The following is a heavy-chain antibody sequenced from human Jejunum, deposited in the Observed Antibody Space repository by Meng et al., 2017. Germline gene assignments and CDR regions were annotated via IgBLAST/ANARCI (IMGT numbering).Heavy chain of an antibody. CDR2: INYSGST. D-gene: IGHD3-3*01. Sequence: QVQPQPLCPALLHPCVPPSLTCRVYVGSFSVHYLSLTRPPPLKALEWIGEINYSGSTHYNPSLGSRVTISVDKSKSQFSLKLISVTDADTGVYYCVDSKWSANYWGQGTLVTVSS. CDR3: VDSKWSANY. J-gene: IGHJ4*02. CDR1: VGSFSVHY. V-gene: IGHV4-34*01.